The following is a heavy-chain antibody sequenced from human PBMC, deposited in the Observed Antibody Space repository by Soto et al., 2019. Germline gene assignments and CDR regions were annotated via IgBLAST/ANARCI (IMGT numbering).Heavy chain of an antibody. V-gene: IGHV3-23*01. CDR2: ISGSGGST. CDR3: AKEFRRRIVVVQYAFDI. CDR1: GFTFSSYA. Sequence: EVQLLESGGGLVQPGGSLRLSCAASGFTFSSYAMSWVRQAPGKGLEWVSAISGSGGSTYYADSVKGRFTISRDNSKNTLYLQMNSLRAEDTAVYYCAKEFRRRIVVVQYAFDIWGQGTMVTVSS. J-gene: IGHJ3*02. D-gene: IGHD3-22*01.